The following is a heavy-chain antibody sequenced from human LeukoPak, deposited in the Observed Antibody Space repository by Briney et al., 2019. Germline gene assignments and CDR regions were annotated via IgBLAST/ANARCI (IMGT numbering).Heavy chain of an antibody. CDR2: VNPNSGHT. Sequence: ASVKVSCKASGYTFTSYDVNWVRQATGQGLEWMGWVNPNSGHTGYAQKFQGRVTMTTNTSISTAYMELSSLRSEDTAVYYCARGAPGSYCSGGSCPYFDCWGQGTLVSVSS. CDR3: ARGAPGSYCSGGSCPYFDC. J-gene: IGHJ4*02. V-gene: IGHV1-8*01. D-gene: IGHD2-15*01. CDR1: GYTFTSYD.